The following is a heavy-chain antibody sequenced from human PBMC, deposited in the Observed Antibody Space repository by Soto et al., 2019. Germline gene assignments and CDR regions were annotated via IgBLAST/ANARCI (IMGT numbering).Heavy chain of an antibody. CDR2: ISYDGSNK. J-gene: IGHJ3*02. V-gene: IGHV3-30*18. Sequence: GGSLRLSCAASGFSFSSYGMHWVRQAPGKGLEWVAVISYDGSNKYYADSVKGRFTISRDNSKNTLYLQMNSLRAEDAAVYYCAKDGPYDTTLGAFDIWGQGTMVT. CDR1: GFSFSSYG. D-gene: IGHD3-22*01. CDR3: AKDGPYDTTLGAFDI.